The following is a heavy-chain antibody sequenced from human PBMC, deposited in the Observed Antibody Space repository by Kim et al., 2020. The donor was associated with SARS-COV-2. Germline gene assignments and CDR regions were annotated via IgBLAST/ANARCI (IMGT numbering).Heavy chain of an antibody. CDR3: ARHGRGLLWFRASIMD. D-gene: IGHD3-10*01. CDR1: GGSISSSSYY. CDR2: IYYSGST. Sequence: SETLSLTCTVSGGSISSSSYYWGWIRQPPGKGLEWIGSIYYSGSTYYNPSLKSRVTISVDTSKNQFSLKLSSVTAADTAEYYCARHGRGLLWFRASIMD. J-gene: IGHJ6*01. V-gene: IGHV4-39*01.